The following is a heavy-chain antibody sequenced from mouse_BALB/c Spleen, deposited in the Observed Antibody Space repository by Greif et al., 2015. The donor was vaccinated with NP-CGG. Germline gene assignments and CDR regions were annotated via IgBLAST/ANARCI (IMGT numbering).Heavy chain of an antibody. V-gene: IGHV1S130*01. Sequence: VQLQQSGSVLVRPGASVKLSCKASGYTFTSSWMHWAKRRPGQGLEWIGEIHPNSGNTNYNEKFKGKATLTVDTSSSTAYVDLSSLTSEDSAVYYCARVLRLWYFDVWGAGTTVTVSS. CDR1: GYTFTSSW. CDR3: ARVLRLWYFDV. J-gene: IGHJ1*01. D-gene: IGHD1-2*01. CDR2: IHPNSGNT.